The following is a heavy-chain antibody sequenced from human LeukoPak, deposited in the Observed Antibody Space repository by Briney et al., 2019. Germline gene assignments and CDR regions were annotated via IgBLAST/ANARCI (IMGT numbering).Heavy chain of an antibody. V-gene: IGHV3-30*04. D-gene: IGHD2-8*01. CDR3: AKVSGYCTNGVCFSYY. CDR2: ISYDGSNK. J-gene: IGHJ4*02. CDR1: GFTFSSYA. Sequence: GGSLRLSCAASGFTFSSYAMHWVRQAPGKGLEWVAVISYDGSNKYYADSVKGRFTISRDNSKNTLYLQMNSLRAEDTAVYYCAKVSGYCTNGVCFSYYWGQGTLVTVSS.